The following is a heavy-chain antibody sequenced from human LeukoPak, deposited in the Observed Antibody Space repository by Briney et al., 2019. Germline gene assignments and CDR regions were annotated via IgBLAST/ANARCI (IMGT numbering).Heavy chain of an antibody. J-gene: IGHJ5*02. CDR3: AIVGDYYGSGANWFDP. V-gene: IGHV1-69*05. Sequence: SVKLSCKASGGTFSSYAISWVRQAPGQGREWMGRIIPIFGTATYAQKLQVRVTITTDESTSTAYMELSSLRSEDTAVYYCAIVGDYYGSGANWFDPWGQGTLVTVSS. CDR1: GGTFSSYA. CDR2: IIPIFGTA. D-gene: IGHD3-10*01.